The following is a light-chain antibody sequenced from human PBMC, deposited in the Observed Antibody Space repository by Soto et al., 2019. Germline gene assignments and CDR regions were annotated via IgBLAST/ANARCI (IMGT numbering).Light chain of an antibody. CDR2: GNS. CDR1: SSNIGAGCD. V-gene: IGLV1-40*01. J-gene: IGLJ1*01. CDR3: QSYDSSLSADYV. Sequence: QSVRTQPPSVSGAPGQRVTISCTGSSSNIGAGCDVHWYQQLPGTAPKLLIYGNSNRPSGVPDRFSGSKSGTSASLAITGLQAEDEADYYCQSYDSSLSADYVFGTGTKVTV.